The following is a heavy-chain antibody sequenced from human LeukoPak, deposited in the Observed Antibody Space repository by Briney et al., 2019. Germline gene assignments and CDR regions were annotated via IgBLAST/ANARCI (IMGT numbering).Heavy chain of an antibody. V-gene: IGHV4-34*01. CDR1: GGSFSGYY. D-gene: IGHD3-10*01. CDR2: INHSGST. CDR3: ARAWNYYGSSRFDP. Sequence: SETLSLTCAVYGGSFSGYYWSWIRQPPGKGLEWIGEINHSGSTNYNPSLKSRVTISVDTSKNQFSLKLGSVTAADTAVYYCARAWNYYGSSRFDPWGQGTLVTVSS. J-gene: IGHJ5*02.